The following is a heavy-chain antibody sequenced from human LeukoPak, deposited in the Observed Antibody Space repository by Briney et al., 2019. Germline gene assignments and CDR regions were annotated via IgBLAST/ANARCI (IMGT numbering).Heavy chain of an antibody. CDR2: IIPIFGTA. CDR3: ARDSGLTGTTISPFQH. J-gene: IGHJ1*01. V-gene: IGHV1-69*13. D-gene: IGHD1-7*01. Sequence: SVKVSCKASGGTFSSYAISWVRQAPGQGLEWMGGIIPIFGTANYAQKFQGGVTITAGESTSTAYMELSSLRSEDTAVYYCARDSGLTGTTISPFQHWGQGTLVTVSS. CDR1: GGTFSSYA.